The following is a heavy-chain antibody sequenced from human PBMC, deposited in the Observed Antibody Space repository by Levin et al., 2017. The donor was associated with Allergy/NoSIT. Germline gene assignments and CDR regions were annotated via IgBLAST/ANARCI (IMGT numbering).Heavy chain of an antibody. D-gene: IGHD1-7*01. J-gene: IGHJ6*02. V-gene: IGHV3-21*01. CDR3: ASRYNWNYGVYYGMDG. CDR2: ISSSSSYI. CDR1: GFTFSSYS. Sequence: GESLKISCAASGFTFSSYSMNWVRQAPGKGLEWVSSISSSSSYIYYADSVKGRFTISRDNAKNSLYLQMNSLRAEDTAVYYCASRYNWNYGVYYGMDGWGQGTTVTVSS.